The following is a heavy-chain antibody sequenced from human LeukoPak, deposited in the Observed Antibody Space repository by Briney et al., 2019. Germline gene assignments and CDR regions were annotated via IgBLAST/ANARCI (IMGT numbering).Heavy chain of an antibody. CDR2: VSHSGST. CDR3: ARDTPNVPAAINWFDP. J-gene: IGHJ5*02. V-gene: IGHV4-38-2*02. Sequence: SETLSLTCAVSGYTISNGYYWGWIRQPPGKGLEWIGSVSHSGSTYYNPSLKSRVTMSLDTSKNQFSLRLTSMTAADTAVYYCARDTPNVPAAINWFDPWGQGTLVTVSS. CDR1: GYTISNGYY. D-gene: IGHD2-2*02.